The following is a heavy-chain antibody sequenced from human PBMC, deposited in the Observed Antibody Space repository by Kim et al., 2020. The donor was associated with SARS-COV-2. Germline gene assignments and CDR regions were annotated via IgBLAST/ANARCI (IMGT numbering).Heavy chain of an antibody. Sequence: DAVKGRFTISRDNSKNTLYLQMNSLRAEDTAIYYCARRSAAAGYHYYFEYWGQGTLVTVSS. CDR3: ARRSAAAGYHYYFEY. D-gene: IGHD3-10*01. V-gene: IGHV3-23*01. J-gene: IGHJ4*02.